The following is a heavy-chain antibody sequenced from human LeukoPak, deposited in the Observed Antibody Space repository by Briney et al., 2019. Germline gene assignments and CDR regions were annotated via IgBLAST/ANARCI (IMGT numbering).Heavy chain of an antibody. J-gene: IGHJ4*01. CDR3: ARDSCSTTSCYSDY. V-gene: IGHV6-1*01. D-gene: IGHD2-2*01. CDR2: TYYRSKWYN. Sequence: SQTLSLTCAISGDSVSSNIAAWNWIRQSPSRGLEWLGRTYYRSKWYNDYAVSVKSRITINPDTSKNQFSLQVNSVTPEDTAVYYCARDSCSTTSCYSDYWGQGTLVTVSS. CDR1: GDSVSSNIAA.